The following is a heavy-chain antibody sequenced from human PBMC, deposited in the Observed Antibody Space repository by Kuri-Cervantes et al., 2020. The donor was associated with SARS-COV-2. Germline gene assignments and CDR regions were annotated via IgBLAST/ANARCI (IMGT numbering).Heavy chain of an antibody. CDR2: ISYDGSNK. CDR3: ASLQSSSDFWSGYPWVRGWFDP. J-gene: IGHJ5*02. V-gene: IGHV3-30*03. D-gene: IGHD3-3*01. CDR1: GFTFSTYG. Sequence: GESLKISCAASGFTFSTYGMHWVSQAPGKGLEWVAVISYDGSNKYYADSVKGRFTISRDNSKNTLYLQMNSLRAEDTAVYYCASLQSSSDFWSGYPWVRGWFDPWGQGTLVTVSS.